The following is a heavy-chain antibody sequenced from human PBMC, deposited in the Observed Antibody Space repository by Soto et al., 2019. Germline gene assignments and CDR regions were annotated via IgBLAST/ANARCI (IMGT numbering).Heavy chain of an antibody. V-gene: IGHV3-48*01. CDR1: GFTFSSYS. CDR3: ARDLRGYCSSASCPWLDY. D-gene: IGHD2-2*01. J-gene: IGHJ4*02. Sequence: EVQLVESGGGLVQPGGSLRLSCAASGFTFSSYSMNWVRQAPGKGLEWVSYISSSSSTIYYGKSVKGRFTISRDNAKNSLYLQMNSLRAEDTAVYYCARDLRGYCSSASCPWLDYWGQGTLVTVSS. CDR2: ISSSSSTI.